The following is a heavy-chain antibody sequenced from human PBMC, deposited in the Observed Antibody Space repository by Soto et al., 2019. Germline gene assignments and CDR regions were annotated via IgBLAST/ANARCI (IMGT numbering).Heavy chain of an antibody. CDR3: AREAVTMVGGVILKTYYFDY. D-gene: IGHD3-10*01. V-gene: IGHV1-69*01. Sequence: QVQLVQSGAEVRKPGSSVKVSSKASGGTFSSYAISWVRQAPGQGLEGMGGIIPSFGTANYAQKFQGRVTITADESTSTAYMELSSLRSEDTAVYYCAREAVTMVGGVILKTYYFDYWGQGTVVTVSS. J-gene: IGHJ4*02. CDR1: GGTFSSYA. CDR2: IIPSFGTA.